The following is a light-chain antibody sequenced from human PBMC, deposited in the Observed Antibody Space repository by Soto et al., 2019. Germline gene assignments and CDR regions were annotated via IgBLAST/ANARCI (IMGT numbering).Light chain of an antibody. CDR1: QSVSSY. CDR2: DAS. Sequence: EIVLTQSPATLSLSPGERATLSCRASQSVSSYLAWYQQKPGQAPRLLIYDASNRATGIPARFSGSGSGIDFTLPISSLEPEDFAVYYCQQRSNWPPVTFGQGTRLEIK. V-gene: IGKV3-11*01. J-gene: IGKJ5*01. CDR3: QQRSNWPPVT.